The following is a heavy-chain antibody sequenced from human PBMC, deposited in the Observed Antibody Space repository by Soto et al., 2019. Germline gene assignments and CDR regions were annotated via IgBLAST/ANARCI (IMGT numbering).Heavy chain of an antibody. D-gene: IGHD3-3*01. CDR2: FDPEDGET. V-gene: IGHV1-24*01. CDR1: GYALTELS. CDR3: ATDKSITIFGVAPEGAFDI. J-gene: IGHJ3*02. Sequence: ASVKVSCKVSGYALTELSMHWVRQAPGKGLEWMGGFDPEDGETIYAQKFQGRVTMTEDTSTDTAYMELSSLRSEDTAVYYCATDKSITIFGVAPEGAFDIWGQGTMVTVSS.